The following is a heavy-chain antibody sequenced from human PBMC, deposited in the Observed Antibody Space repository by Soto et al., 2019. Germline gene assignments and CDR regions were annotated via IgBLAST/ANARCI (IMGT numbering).Heavy chain of an antibody. CDR1: GNKFTTYF. Sequence: ASVKVSCNASGNKFTTYFINWVRQAPGQGLEWMGMIHPSGDTGYAQKFRSRVTMTIDTSTTTAYMDQRNRTSEDTAVYFSVRGYCTTSPCSGDFQFWGQGTLVTVSS. CDR2: IHPSGDT. J-gene: IGHJ1*01. D-gene: IGHD2-15*01. CDR3: VRGYCTTSPCSGDFQF. V-gene: IGHV1-46*01.